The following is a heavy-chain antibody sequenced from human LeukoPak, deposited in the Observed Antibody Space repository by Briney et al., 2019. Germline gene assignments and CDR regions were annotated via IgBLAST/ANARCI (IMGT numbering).Heavy chain of an antibody. CDR2: INHSGST. CDR1: GFTFSSYS. V-gene: IGHV4-34*08. CDR3: AVTSGDSSGYSWFDP. J-gene: IGHJ5*02. Sequence: GSLRLSCAASGFTFSSYSMNWVRQAPGKGLEWIGEINHSGSTNYNPSLKSRVTISVDTSKNQFSLKLSSVTAADTAVYYCAVTSGDSSGYSWFDPWGQGTLVTVSS. D-gene: IGHD3-22*01.